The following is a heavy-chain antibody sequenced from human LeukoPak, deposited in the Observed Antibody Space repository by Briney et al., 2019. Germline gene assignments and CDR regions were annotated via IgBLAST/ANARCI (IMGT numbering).Heavy chain of an antibody. D-gene: IGHD1-1*01. CDR2: ISHDGSNK. CDR3: AKEQQFDY. CDR1: GFTFSSYA. J-gene: IGHJ4*02. Sequence: PGGSLRLSCAASGFTFSSYAMSWVRQAPGKGLEWVAVISHDGSNKYYADSVKGRFTISRDNSKNTLYLQMNSLRAEDTAVYYCAKEQQFDYWGQGTLVTVSS. V-gene: IGHV3-30*18.